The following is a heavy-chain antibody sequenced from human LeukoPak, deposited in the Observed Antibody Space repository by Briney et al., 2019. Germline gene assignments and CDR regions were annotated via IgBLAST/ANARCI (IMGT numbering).Heavy chain of an antibody. D-gene: IGHD5-18*01. Sequence: SVKVSCQTSCYNSTRYIITWAGQAPGQALEWMGCVSRSTVVISYANKFQGRVAMTTEPVTKPTNMYPRRLRSGPPAMYFCARVSDTSLVAPVFDSWGQGTLVTVSS. CDR3: ARVSDTSLVAPVFDS. CDR1: CYNSTRYI. V-gene: IGHV1-18*01. J-gene: IGHJ4*02. CDR2: VSRSTVVI.